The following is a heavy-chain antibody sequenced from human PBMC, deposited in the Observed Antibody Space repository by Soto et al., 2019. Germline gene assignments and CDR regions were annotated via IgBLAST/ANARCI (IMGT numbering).Heavy chain of an antibody. CDR2: IYYSGST. V-gene: IGHV4-39*01. CDR1: GGSISSSSYY. CDR3: ARLSMVLWFGELLQNWFDP. D-gene: IGHD3-10*01. J-gene: IGHJ5*02. Sequence: TSETLSLTCTVSGGSISSSSYYWGWIRQPPRKGMEWIGSIYYSGSTYYNHSLKSRVTISVDTSKKQFSLKLSSVTAADTAVYYCARLSMVLWFGELLQNWFDPWGQGTLVTVSS.